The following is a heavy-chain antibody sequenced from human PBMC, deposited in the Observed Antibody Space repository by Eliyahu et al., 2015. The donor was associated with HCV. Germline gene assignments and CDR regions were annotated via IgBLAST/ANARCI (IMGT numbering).Heavy chain of an antibody. V-gene: IGHV1-2*02. Sequence: QVQLVQSGAEVKKPGASVKVSCKASGYXFTGYYMPWVRQAPGQGLEWMGWINPNSGGTNYAQKFQGRVTMTRDTSISTAYMELSRLRSDDTAVYYCARDPANSYYDFWSGYSSYGMDVWGQGTTVTVSS. CDR2: INPNSGGT. D-gene: IGHD3-3*01. CDR1: GYXFTGYY. CDR3: ARDPANSYYDFWSGYSSYGMDV. J-gene: IGHJ6*02.